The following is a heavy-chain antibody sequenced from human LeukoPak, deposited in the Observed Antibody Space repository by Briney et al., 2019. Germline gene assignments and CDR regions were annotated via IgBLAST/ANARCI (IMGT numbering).Heavy chain of an antibody. D-gene: IGHD2/OR15-2a*01. CDR2: IYPGDSDT. CDR3: AVGTTPYFVDY. CDR1: GFGFSSSW. J-gene: IGHJ4*02. Sequence: GESLKISCYGSGFGFSSSWIGWVRQIPGKGLEWMGFIYPGDSDTRYSPSFQAQVTISADKSIGTAFLQWRSLKASDTAMYYCAVGTTPYFVDYWGQGTLVTVSS. V-gene: IGHV5-51*01.